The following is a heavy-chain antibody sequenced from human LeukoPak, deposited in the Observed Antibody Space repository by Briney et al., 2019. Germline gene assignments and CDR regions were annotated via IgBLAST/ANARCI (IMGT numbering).Heavy chain of an antibody. CDR2: INWNGGST. J-gene: IGHJ4*02. D-gene: IGHD5-18*01. V-gene: IGHV3-20*04. CDR1: GFTFDDYG. Sequence: GGSLRLSCAAPGFTFDDYGMSWVRQAPGKGLEWVSGINWNGGSTYYADSVKGRFTISRDNSKNTLYLQMNSLRAEDTAVYYCARMWIQLWLLSPFDYWGQGTLVTVSS. CDR3: ARMWIQLWLLSPFDY.